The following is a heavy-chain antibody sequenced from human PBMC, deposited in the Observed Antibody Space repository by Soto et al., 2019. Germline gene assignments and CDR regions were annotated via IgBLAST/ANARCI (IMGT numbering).Heavy chain of an antibody. Sequence: ASVKVSCKASGYTFTGYWMHWVRQVPGQGLEWMGYINPNTGGTNYAQKFQGRVTWTRDASISTAYMEVSRLTSGDTAVYYCARTSTRGYSGYDLDHWGQGTLVTVSS. CDR3: ARTSTRGYSGYDLDH. CDR1: GYTFTGYW. V-gene: IGHV1-2*02. D-gene: IGHD5-12*01. J-gene: IGHJ4*02. CDR2: INPNTGGT.